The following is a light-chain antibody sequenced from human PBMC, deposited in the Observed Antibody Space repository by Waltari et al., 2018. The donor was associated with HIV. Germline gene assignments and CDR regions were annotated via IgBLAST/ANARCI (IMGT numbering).Light chain of an antibody. V-gene: IGLV2-14*03. CDR1: SSDVGGSNH. J-gene: IGLJ1*01. Sequence: QSALTQSASVSGSPGQSITISCTGTSSDVGGSNHVSLYQQHPGTAPKLMIVGVSNRPSGVSNRFAGSKSGNTASLTISGLQAEDEADYYCSSYTRSSTLGVFGTGTKVTVL. CDR2: GVS. CDR3: SSYTRSSTLGV.